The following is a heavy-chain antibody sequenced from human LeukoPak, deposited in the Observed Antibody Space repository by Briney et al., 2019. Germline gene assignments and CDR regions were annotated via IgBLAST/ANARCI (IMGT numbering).Heavy chain of an antibody. D-gene: IGHD2-15*01. CDR2: IYSGGST. Sequence: GGSLRLSCAASGFTVSSNYVSWVRQAPGKGLEWVSVIYSGGSTYYADSVKGRFTISRDNSKNTLYLQMNSLRAEDTAVYYCARDSSGGEIYFDYWGQGTLVTVSS. CDR3: ARDSSGGEIYFDY. J-gene: IGHJ4*02. CDR1: GFTVSSNY. V-gene: IGHV3-66*01.